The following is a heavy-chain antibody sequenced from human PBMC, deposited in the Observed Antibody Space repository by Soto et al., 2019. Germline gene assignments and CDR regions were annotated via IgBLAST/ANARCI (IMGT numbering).Heavy chain of an antibody. V-gene: IGHV1-69*13. J-gene: IGHJ4*02. Sequence: ASVKVSCKASGGTFSSYAISWVRQAPGQGLEWMGGIIPIFGTANYAQKFQGRVTITADESTSTAYIELSSLRSEDTAVYYCARDRIAAPRRFGGVTPRGFDYWGQGTLVTVSS. CDR2: IIPIFGTA. D-gene: IGHD3-16*01. CDR1: GGTFSSYA. CDR3: ARDRIAAPRRFGGVTPRGFDY.